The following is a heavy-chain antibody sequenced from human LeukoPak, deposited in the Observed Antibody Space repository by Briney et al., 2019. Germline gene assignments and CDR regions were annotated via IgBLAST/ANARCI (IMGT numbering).Heavy chain of an antibody. D-gene: IGHD2-2*01. CDR3: ARALGYCSSTSCQGYFDY. Sequence: SETLSLTCAVCGGSFSSYYWSWIRQPPGKGLEWIGEINHSGSTNYNPSLKSRVTISVDTSKNQFSLKLSSVTAADTAVYYCARALGYCSSTSCQGYFDYWGQGTLVTVSS. CDR1: GGSFSSYY. CDR2: INHSGST. V-gene: IGHV4-34*01. J-gene: IGHJ4*02.